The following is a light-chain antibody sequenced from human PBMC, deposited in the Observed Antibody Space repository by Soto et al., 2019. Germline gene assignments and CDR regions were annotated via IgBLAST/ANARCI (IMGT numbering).Light chain of an antibody. CDR2: KAS. CDR1: QSISSW. CDR3: QTYNSYPWT. J-gene: IGKJ1*01. Sequence: DIEVTQCCSTRPAWVSDRVTITGRASQSISSWLAWYQQKPGKAPKLLIYKASTLESGVPSNFSGSGSRTACTLTIRSLQPEDFATYYCQTYNSYPWTFGQGTKVDIK. V-gene: IGKV1-5*03.